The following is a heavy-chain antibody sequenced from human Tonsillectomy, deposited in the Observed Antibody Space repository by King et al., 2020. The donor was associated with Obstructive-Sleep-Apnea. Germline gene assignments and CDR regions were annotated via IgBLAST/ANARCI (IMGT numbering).Heavy chain of an antibody. Sequence: QLQESGPGLVKPSQTLSLTCTVSGGSISSGGYYWRWIRQHPGKGPEWIGHIYYTGKYDYNPTLKSRLTISVDTSKNQFSLKLSSVTAADTAVYYCARAPTGTTPDYWGQGTLVTVSS. D-gene: IGHD1-1*01. CDR2: IYYTGKY. CDR3: ARAPTGTTPDY. J-gene: IGHJ4*02. CDR1: GGSISSGGYY. V-gene: IGHV4-31*03.